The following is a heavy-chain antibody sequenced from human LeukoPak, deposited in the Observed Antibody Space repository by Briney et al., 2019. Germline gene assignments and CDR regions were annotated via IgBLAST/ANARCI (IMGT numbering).Heavy chain of an antibody. CDR2: IYHRGST. V-gene: IGHV4-39*01. J-gene: IGHJ3*02. CDR1: GGSISSTIHY. CDR3: ARQGTDYDILTGYARAFDI. Sequence: SETLSLTCTVSGGSISSTIHYWGWVRQPPGKGLEWIGTIYHRGSTYYNPSLKSRVTISVDTSKNQFSLKLSSVPATDTAVYYCARQGTDYDILTGYARAFDIWGQGTMVTVSS. D-gene: IGHD3-9*01.